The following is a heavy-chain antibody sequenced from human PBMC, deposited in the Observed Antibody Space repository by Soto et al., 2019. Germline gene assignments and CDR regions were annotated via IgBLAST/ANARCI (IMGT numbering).Heavy chain of an antibody. J-gene: IGHJ4*02. Sequence: QVRLQESGPGLVKPSETLSLTCTVSGGSISSYYWSWIRQPPGKGLEWIGYIYDSGSTNYNPSRKSRVTISVDTSKNQFSLKLSSVTAADTALYYCARVGQDFWSGYPSSFDYWGQGTLVTVSS. D-gene: IGHD3-3*01. CDR2: IYDSGST. CDR3: ARVGQDFWSGYPSSFDY. CDR1: GGSISSYY. V-gene: IGHV4-59*01.